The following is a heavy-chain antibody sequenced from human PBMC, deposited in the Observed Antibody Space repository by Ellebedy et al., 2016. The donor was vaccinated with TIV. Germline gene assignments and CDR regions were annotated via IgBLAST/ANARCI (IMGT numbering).Heavy chain of an antibody. CDR3: ARGDYLGYIRADY. CDR2: INSDGSAT. D-gene: IGHD2-2*02. Sequence: HTGGSLRLSCTASGFTLTNYWMTWVRQAPGKGLVWVTRINSDGSATTYPDSVQGRFIISRDNAKNTLYLQMNSLRVEDTAVYYCARGDYLGYIRADYWGQGTLVTVSS. CDR1: GFTLTNYW. J-gene: IGHJ4*02. V-gene: IGHV3-74*03.